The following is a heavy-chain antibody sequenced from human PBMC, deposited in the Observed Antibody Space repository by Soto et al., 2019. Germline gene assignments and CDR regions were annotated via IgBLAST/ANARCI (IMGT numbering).Heavy chain of an antibody. J-gene: IGHJ4*02. CDR3: ASSSIWHIIDS. CDR2: IYISGST. Sequence: QLQLQESGPGLVKPSETLSLTCTVSGGSISSSGYYWGWIRQPPGKGLEWIGSIYISGSTYYNASLKSRVTISIDTSRNQFSLELTSVTAADTAVYYCASSSIWHIIDSWGQGILVTVSS. D-gene: IGHD6-13*01. CDR1: GGSISSSGYY. V-gene: IGHV4-39*01.